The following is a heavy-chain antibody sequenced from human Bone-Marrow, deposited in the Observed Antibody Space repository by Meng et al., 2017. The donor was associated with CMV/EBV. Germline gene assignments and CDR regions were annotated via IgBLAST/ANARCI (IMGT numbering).Heavy chain of an antibody. D-gene: IGHD2-2*02. J-gene: IGHJ5*02. V-gene: IGHV4-39*01. Sequence: SETLSLTCTVSGGSISSSSYYWGWIRQPPGKGLEWIGSIYYSGSTYYNPSLKSRVIISVDTSKNQFSLKLSSVTAADTAVYYCARGPHPSYCSSTSCYTWFDPWGQGTLVTVSS. CDR1: GGSISSSSYY. CDR3: ARGPHPSYCSSTSCYTWFDP. CDR2: IYYSGST.